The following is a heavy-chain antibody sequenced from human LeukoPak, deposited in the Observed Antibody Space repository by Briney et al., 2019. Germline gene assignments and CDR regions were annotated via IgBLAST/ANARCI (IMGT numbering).Heavy chain of an antibody. D-gene: IGHD3-10*01. V-gene: IGHV3-15*01. Sequence: PGGTLRLSCAASGFTFSNAWMSWVRPDPGKGRWWVGRIKSKTDGGTTDYAAPVKGRFTISRDDSKNTLYLQMNSMKTEDTAVYYCTSNFGELFPFDYWGQGTLVTVSS. CDR3: TSNFGELFPFDY. J-gene: IGHJ4*02. CDR2: IKSKTDGGTT. CDR1: GFTFSNAW.